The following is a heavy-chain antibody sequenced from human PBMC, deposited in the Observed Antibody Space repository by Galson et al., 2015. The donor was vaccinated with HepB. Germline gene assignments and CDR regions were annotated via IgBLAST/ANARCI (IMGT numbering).Heavy chain of an antibody. J-gene: IGHJ4*02. CDR3: ARRQVGDGFDY. CDR2: IYYSGIT. Sequence: ETLSLTCTVSGGSISSSSYYWGWIRQPPGKGLEWIGSIYYSGITYYNPSLKSRTPISVDVSKNQFSLSLNSVTATDTAVYYCARRQVGDGFDYWGQGILVTVFS. CDR1: GGSISSSSYY. V-gene: IGHV4-39*01. D-gene: IGHD1-26*01.